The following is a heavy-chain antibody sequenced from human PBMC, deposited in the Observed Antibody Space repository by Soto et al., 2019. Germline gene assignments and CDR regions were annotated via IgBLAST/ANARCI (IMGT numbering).Heavy chain of an antibody. CDR3: ARQIYDSDTGPNFQYYFDS. CDR2: IDPSDSQT. J-gene: IGHJ4*02. CDR1: GYSFAGYW. Sequence: GESLKISCKGSGYSFAGYWSTWVRQKPGKGLEWMGRIDPSDSQTYYSPSFRGHVTISVTKSITTVFLQWSSLRASDTAMYYCARQIYDSDTGPNFQYYFDSWGQGTPVTVSS. D-gene: IGHD3-22*01. V-gene: IGHV5-10-1*01.